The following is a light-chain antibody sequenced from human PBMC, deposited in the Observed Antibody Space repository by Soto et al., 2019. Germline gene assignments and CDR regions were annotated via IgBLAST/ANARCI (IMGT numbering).Light chain of an antibody. CDR2: HAS. CDR1: QTINNW. CDR3: QHYNSYPWT. Sequence: DIQMTQSPSTLSASIGDRVTITCRASQTINNWLAWYQQKPGKAPNLLIYHASNLETGVPSRFSGSAFGTEFTLTFSSLQPDDFATYYFQHYNSYPWTLGQGTKVEIK. V-gene: IGKV1-5*01. J-gene: IGKJ1*01.